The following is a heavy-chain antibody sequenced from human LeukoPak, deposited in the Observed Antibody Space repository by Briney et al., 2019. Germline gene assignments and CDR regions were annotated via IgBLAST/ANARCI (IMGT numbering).Heavy chain of an antibody. D-gene: IGHD7-27*01. Sequence: ASVKVSCKASGYTFTKYNIYWVRQDPGLRLEWMGWINPGNGDTKYSQKFQDRVTVTRDTSANTVDMELSSLTSEDTAVYYCARDGDKDGWGQGTLVTVSS. CDR2: INPGNGDT. V-gene: IGHV1-3*01. CDR1: GYTFTKYN. J-gene: IGHJ4*02. CDR3: ARDGDKDG.